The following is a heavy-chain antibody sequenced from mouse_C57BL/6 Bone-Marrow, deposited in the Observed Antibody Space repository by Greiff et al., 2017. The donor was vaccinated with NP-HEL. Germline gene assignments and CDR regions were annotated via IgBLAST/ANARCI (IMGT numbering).Heavy chain of an antibody. CDR3: ARRVYYYGSHYFDY. CDR1: GFTFSDYG. J-gene: IGHJ2*01. Sequence: EVQLVESGGGLVKPGGSLKLSCAASGFTFSDYGMHRVRQAPEKGLEWVAYISSGSSTIYYADTVKGRFTISRDNAKNTLFLQMTSLRSEDTAMYYCARRVYYYGSHYFDYWGQGTTLTVSS. V-gene: IGHV5-17*01. CDR2: ISSGSSTI. D-gene: IGHD1-1*01.